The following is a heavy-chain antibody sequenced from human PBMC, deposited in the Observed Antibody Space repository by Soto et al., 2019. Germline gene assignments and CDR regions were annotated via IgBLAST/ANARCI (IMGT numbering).Heavy chain of an antibody. CDR1: GFSLSTSGVG. J-gene: IGHJ6*02. Sequence: QITLKESGPTLVKPTQTLTLTYTFSGFSLSTSGVGVGWIRQPPGKALERLALIYWDDDKRYSPSLTSRLTITKDTSKNQVVLTTDNMDPVDTATYYCAHVLVVVANYGMDVWGQGTTVTVSS. V-gene: IGHV2-5*02. CDR2: IYWDDDK. D-gene: IGHD2-15*01. CDR3: AHVLVVVANYGMDV.